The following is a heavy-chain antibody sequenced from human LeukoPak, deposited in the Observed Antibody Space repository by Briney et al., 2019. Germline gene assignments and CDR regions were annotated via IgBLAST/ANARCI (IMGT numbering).Heavy chain of an antibody. CDR3: ARAPRYYYDSSGLFQH. J-gene: IGHJ1*01. CDR1: GYTFTGYY. V-gene: IGHV1-2*02. Sequence: ASVKVSCKASGYTFTGYYMHWVRQAPGQGLEWMGWINPNSGGTNYAQKFQGRVTMTRDTSISTAYMELSRLRSDDTAVYYCARAPRYYYDSSGLFQHWGQGTLVTVSS. D-gene: IGHD3-22*01. CDR2: INPNSGGT.